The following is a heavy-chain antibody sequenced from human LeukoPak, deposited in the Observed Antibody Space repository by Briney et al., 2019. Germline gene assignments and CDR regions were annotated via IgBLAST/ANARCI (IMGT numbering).Heavy chain of an antibody. J-gene: IGHJ4*01. V-gene: IGHV4-61*01. CDR3: ARVPYDFWSGYYLGLDY. D-gene: IGHD3-3*01. CDR1: GGSVSSGSYY. CDR2: IYYSGST. Sequence: WETLSLTCTVSGGSVSSGSYYWSWIRQPPGKGLEWIGYIYYSGSTNYNPSLKSRVTISVDTSKNQFSLKLSSVTAADTAVYYCARVPYDFWSGYYLGLDYWGQGTLVTVSS.